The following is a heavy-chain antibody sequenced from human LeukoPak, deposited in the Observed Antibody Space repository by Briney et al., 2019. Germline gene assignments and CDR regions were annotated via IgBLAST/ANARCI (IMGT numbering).Heavy chain of an antibody. D-gene: IGHD6-19*01. J-gene: IGHJ4*02. Sequence: GGSLRLSCAASGFTFSSYAMSWVRQAPGKGLEWVSAISGSGGSTYYADSVKGRFTISRDNSKNTLYLQMNSLRAEDTAVYYCARCSRDSSGQPLEYYFDYWGQGTLVTVSS. CDR3: ARCSRDSSGQPLEYYFDY. V-gene: IGHV3-23*01. CDR2: ISGSGGST. CDR1: GFTFSSYA.